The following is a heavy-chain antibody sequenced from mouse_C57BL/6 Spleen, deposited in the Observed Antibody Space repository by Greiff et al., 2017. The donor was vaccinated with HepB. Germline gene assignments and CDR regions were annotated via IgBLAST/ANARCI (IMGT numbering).Heavy chain of an antibody. Sequence: LQESGAELVKPGASVKLSCKASGYTFTEYTIHWVKQRSGQGLEWIGWFYPGSGSIKYNEKFKDKATLTADKSSSTVYMELSRLTSEDSSVYFCARHLYYGSSYWYFDVWGTGTTVTVSS. J-gene: IGHJ1*03. CDR2: FYPGSGSI. V-gene: IGHV1-62-2*01. CDR3: ARHLYYGSSYWYFDV. CDR1: GYTFTEYT. D-gene: IGHD1-1*01.